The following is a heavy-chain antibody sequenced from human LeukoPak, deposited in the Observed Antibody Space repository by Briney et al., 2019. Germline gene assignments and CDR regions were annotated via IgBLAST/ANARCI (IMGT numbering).Heavy chain of an antibody. D-gene: IGHD3-22*01. CDR3: ATGFYDSSGYEEVDY. V-gene: IGHV1-24*01. J-gene: IGHJ4*02. CDR2: FDPEDGET. CDR1: GYTLTELS. Sequence: GASVKVSCKVSGYTLTELSMHWVRQAPGKGLEWRGGFDPEDGETIYAQKFQGRVTMTEDTSTDTAYMELSSLRSEDTAVYYCATGFYDSSGYEEVDYWGQGTLVTVSS.